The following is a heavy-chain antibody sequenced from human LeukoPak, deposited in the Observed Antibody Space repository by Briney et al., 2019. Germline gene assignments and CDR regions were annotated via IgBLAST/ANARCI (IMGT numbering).Heavy chain of an antibody. CDR3: ARVGGSYSTYYFDY. J-gene: IGHJ4*02. D-gene: IGHD1-26*01. CDR2: IYYSGST. CDR1: GGSISSYY. Sequence: SETLSLTCTVSGGSISSYYWSWIRQPPGKGLEWIGYIYYSGSTNYNPSLKSRVTISVDTSKNQFSPKLSSVTAADTAVYYCARVGGSYSTYYFDYWGQGTLVTVSS. V-gene: IGHV4-59*01.